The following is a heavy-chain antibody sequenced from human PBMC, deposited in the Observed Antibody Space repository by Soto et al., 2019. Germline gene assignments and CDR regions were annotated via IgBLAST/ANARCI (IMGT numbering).Heavy chain of an antibody. CDR2: IKQDGTEK. V-gene: IGHV3-7*04. CDR3: ARLVSAAANDY. CDR1: GFTFSSYW. D-gene: IGHD1-26*01. J-gene: IGHJ4*02. Sequence: EVQLVESGGGLVQPGGSLRLSCAASGFTFSSYWMSWVRQAPGKGLEWVANIKQDGTEKYYVDSVKGRFTISRDNAKNSLDLQMNSLRAEDTAVYYCARLVSAAANDYWGQGTLVTVSS.